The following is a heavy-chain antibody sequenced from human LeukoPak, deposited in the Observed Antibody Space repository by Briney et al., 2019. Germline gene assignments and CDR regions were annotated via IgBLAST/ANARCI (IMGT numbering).Heavy chain of an antibody. CDR1: GYTFTSYY. J-gene: IGHJ4*02. Sequence: SVKVSCKASGYTFTSYYMHWVRQAPGQGLEWMGGIIPIFGTANYAQKFQGRVTITTDESTSTAYMELSSLRSEDTAVYYCARGSNGISRFDYWGQGTLVTVSS. D-gene: IGHD4-11*01. CDR3: ARGSNGISRFDY. V-gene: IGHV1-69*05. CDR2: IIPIFGTA.